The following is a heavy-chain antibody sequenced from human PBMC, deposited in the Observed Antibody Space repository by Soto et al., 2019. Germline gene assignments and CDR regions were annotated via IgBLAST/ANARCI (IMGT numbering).Heavy chain of an antibody. CDR1: GVTFCSYA. V-gene: IGHV3-23*01. D-gene: IGHD2-15*01. CDR2: ISGSGGST. J-gene: IGHJ6*02. Sequence: GGSLRLSCAASGVTFCSYAMSWVRQAPGKGLEWVSAISGSGGSTYYADSVKGRFTISRDNSKNTLYLQMNSLRAEDTAVYYCAKDLLDVDCSGGSCPNLNYYYGMDVWGQGTTVTVSS. CDR3: AKDLLDVDCSGGSCPNLNYYYGMDV.